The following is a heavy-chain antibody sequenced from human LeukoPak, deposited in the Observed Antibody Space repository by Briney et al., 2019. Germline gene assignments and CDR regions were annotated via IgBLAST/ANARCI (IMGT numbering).Heavy chain of an antibody. CDR1: GFTFSSYG. CDR3: TREATGYSASWGDY. D-gene: IGHD6-13*01. V-gene: IGHV3-7*01. Sequence: GGSLRLSCAASGFTFSSYGMHWVRQAPGKGLEWVANIKKDGSEKYYVDSVKGRFTISRDNARNSVYLQMNSLRVEDTAVYYCTREATGYSASWGDYWGQGTLVTVSS. CDR2: IKKDGSEK. J-gene: IGHJ4*02.